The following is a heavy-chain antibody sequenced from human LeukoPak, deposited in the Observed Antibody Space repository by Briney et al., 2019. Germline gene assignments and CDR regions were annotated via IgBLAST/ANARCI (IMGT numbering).Heavy chain of an antibody. V-gene: IGHV4-31*03. CDR2: IYYSGGT. CDR1: GGSLSSGGYY. J-gene: IGHJ2*01. Sequence: SETLSLTCTVSGGSLSSGGYYWSWIRQHPGKGLEWIGYIYYSGGTYYNPSLKSRVTISVDTSKNQFSLKLSSVTAADTAVYYCARGYYDFWSGPQNWYFDLWGRGTLVTVSS. CDR3: ARGYYDFWSGPQNWYFDL. D-gene: IGHD3-3*01.